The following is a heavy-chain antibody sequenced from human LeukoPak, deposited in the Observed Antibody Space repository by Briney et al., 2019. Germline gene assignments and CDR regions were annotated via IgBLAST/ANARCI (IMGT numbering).Heavy chain of an antibody. V-gene: IGHV3-21*01. D-gene: IGHD3-3*01. J-gene: IGHJ4*02. CDR2: ISSSSSYI. CDR3: AREGGTIFGVVSYYFDY. Sequence: GGSLRLSCAASGFTFSSYSMNWVRQAPGKGLEWVSSISSSSSYIYYADSVKGRFTISRDNAKNSLYLQMNSLRAEGTAVYYCAREGGTIFGVVSYYFDYWGQGTLVTVSS. CDR1: GFTFSSYS.